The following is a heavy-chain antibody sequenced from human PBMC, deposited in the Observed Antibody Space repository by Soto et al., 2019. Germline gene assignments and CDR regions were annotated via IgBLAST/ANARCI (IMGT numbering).Heavy chain of an antibody. Sequence: GGSLRLSCAASGFTFSSYAMSWVRQAPGKGLEWVSAISGSGGSTYYADFVKGRFTISRDNSKNTLYLQMNSLRAEDTAVYYCAKQYYDFWSGYWYYYYMDVWGKGTTVTVSS. J-gene: IGHJ6*03. CDR1: GFTFSSYA. CDR3: AKQYYDFWSGYWYYYYMDV. V-gene: IGHV3-23*01. CDR2: ISGSGGST. D-gene: IGHD3-3*01.